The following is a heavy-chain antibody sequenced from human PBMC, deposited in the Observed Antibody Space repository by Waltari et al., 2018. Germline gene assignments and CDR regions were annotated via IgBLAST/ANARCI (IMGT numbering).Heavy chain of an antibody. D-gene: IGHD3-10*01. J-gene: IGHJ4*02. CDR3: ARGSNGAFDY. V-gene: IGHV3-7*04. Sequence: EVQLVESGGSLVQPGGSLRLSCAASGFPFTSYWIYWNRQAPGKGLEWVADIKGDGGEKYYVDSVKGRFTISRDNAKNSLYLEMNSLRAEDTAVYFCARGSNGAFDYWGQGTLVTVSS. CDR1: GFPFTSYW. CDR2: IKGDGGEK.